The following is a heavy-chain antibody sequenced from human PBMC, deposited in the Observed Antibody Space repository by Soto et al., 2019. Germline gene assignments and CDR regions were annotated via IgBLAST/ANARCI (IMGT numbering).Heavy chain of an antibody. CDR3: ARGSEYHRS. CDR2: ISGSGGNT. Sequence: EVQLLESGGGLVRPGGSLRLSCAASGFTFSSYAMSWVRQAPGKGLEWVSTISGSGGNTHYADSVKGRFTISRDNAKNSLYLQMNSLRAEDTAVYYCARGSEYHRSWGQGTLVTVSS. CDR1: GFTFSSYA. V-gene: IGHV3-23*01. D-gene: IGHD2-2*01. J-gene: IGHJ5*02.